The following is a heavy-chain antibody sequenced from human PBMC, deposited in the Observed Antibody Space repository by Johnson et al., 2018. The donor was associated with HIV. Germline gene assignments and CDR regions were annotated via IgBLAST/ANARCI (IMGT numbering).Heavy chain of an antibody. CDR2: ISYDGSNK. Sequence: QVLLVESGGGVVQPGRSLRLSCAASGFTFSSYGMHWVRQAPGKGLEWVAVISYDGSNKYYADSVKGRFTISRDNSKNTLYLQMNSLRAEDTAVYYCAKEFIAHDRPAGAFESGGQGTMVTVSS. CDR3: AKEFIAHDRPAGAFES. D-gene: IGHD6-13*01. CDR1: GFTFSSYG. V-gene: IGHV3-30*18. J-gene: IGHJ3*02.